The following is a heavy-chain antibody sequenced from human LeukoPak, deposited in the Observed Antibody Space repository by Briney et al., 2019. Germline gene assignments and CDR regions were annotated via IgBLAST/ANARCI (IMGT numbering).Heavy chain of an antibody. J-gene: IGHJ4*02. CDR3: ARDQGTIFGVDDRTNDY. Sequence: SETLSLTCTVSGGSISSGDYYLSWIRQPPGKGLEWIGYIYYSGSTYYNPSLKSRVTISVDTSKNQFSLKLSSVTAADTAVYYCARDQGTIFGVDDRTNDYWGQGTLVTVSS. CDR1: GGSISSGDYY. D-gene: IGHD3-3*01. V-gene: IGHV4-30-4*08. CDR2: IYYSGST.